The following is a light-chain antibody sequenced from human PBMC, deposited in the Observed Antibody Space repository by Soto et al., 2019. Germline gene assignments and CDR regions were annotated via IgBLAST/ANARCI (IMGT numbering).Light chain of an antibody. CDR3: SSYTSSSTLV. CDR1: SSDVGGYNY. Sequence: QSVLTQPASVSGSPGQSITNSCTGTSSDVGGYNYVSWYQQHPGKAPKLLIYDVSNRPSGASNRFSGSKSGNTASLTISGLQAEDEADYYCSSYTSSSTLVFGGGTKLTVL. J-gene: IGLJ2*01. CDR2: DVS. V-gene: IGLV2-14*01.